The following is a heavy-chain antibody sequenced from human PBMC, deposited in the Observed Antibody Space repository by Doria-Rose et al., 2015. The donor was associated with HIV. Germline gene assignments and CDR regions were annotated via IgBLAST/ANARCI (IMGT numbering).Heavy chain of an antibody. CDR3: ARIRSSRWYHKYYFDF. J-gene: IGHJ4*02. CDR2: IFSDDER. D-gene: IGHD6-13*01. Sequence: QVTLKESGPVLVKPAETLTLTCTVSGASLSSPGMGVSWIRQPPGKALEWLANIFSDDERSYKTSLKSRLTISRGTSKSQVVLTTTDMDPVDTATYYCARIRSSRWYHKYYFDFWGQGTLVIVSA. CDR1: GASLSSPGMG. V-gene: IGHV2-26*01.